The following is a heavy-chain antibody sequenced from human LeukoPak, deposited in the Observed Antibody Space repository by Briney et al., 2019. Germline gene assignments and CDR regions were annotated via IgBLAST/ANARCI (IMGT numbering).Heavy chain of an antibody. CDR1: GASISRGGYF. Sequence: SETLSLTCSVSGASISRGGYFWSWIRQPPGKGLEWMGNIYHSGTTRYNPSLKSRVTISVDTSKNQFSLKLSSVTAADTAVYYCARHVRLGIEAEYFQHWGQGTLVTVSS. CDR2: IYHSGTT. J-gene: IGHJ1*01. V-gene: IGHV4-30-2*03. D-gene: IGHD6-13*01. CDR3: ARHVRLGIEAEYFQH.